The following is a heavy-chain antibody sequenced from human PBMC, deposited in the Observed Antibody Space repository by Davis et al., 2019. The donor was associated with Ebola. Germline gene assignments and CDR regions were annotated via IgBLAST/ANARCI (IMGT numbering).Heavy chain of an antibody. CDR2: IYRDGRT. CDR1: GFIVSDKY. J-gene: IGHJ2*01. CDR3: ARHVYGDFWYFDL. Sequence: GESLKISCAASGFIVSDKYMSWVRQAPGKGLEWVSVIYRDGRTYYADSVKGRFTNSRDNSNNTVSLQMNSVRAEDTADYYCARHVYGDFWYFDLWGRGTRVTVSS. V-gene: IGHV3-53*01. D-gene: IGHD4-17*01.